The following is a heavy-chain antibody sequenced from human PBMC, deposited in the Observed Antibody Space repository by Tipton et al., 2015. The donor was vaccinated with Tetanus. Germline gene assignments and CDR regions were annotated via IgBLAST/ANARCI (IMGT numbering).Heavy chain of an antibody. V-gene: IGHV4-30-4*01. J-gene: IGHJ6*03. CDR3: ARLTCSSLSCYYYYYYYVDV. CDR2: IYYSGST. Sequence: TLSLTCSVSGDSIRSEDYYWGWIRQSPGKGLEWLGYIYYSGSTYNNPSLKSRVSISLDASKNQFSLSLNSVTAADSATYYCARLTCSSLSCYYYYYYYVDVWGTGTAVAVSS. D-gene: IGHD2-2*01. CDR1: GDSIRSEDYY.